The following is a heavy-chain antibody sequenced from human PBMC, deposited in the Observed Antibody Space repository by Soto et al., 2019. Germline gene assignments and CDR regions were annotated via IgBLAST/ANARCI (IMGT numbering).Heavy chain of an antibody. CDR1: GGSISSYY. CDR3: ARGFLNYYDSSGYP. CDR2: IYYGGST. J-gene: IGHJ5*02. Sequence: SETLSLTCTVSGGSISSYYWSWIRQPPGKGLEWIGYIYYGGSTNYNPSLKSRVTISVDTSKNQFSLKLSSVTAADTAVYYCARGFLNYYDSSGYPWSQGTLVTVSS. V-gene: IGHV4-59*01. D-gene: IGHD3-22*01.